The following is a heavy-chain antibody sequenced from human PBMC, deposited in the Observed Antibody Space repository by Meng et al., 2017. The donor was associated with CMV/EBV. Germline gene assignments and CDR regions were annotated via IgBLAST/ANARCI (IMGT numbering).Heavy chain of an antibody. CDR1: GYTFTSYN. CDR3: ARAIAVAGTPTFDY. CDR2: MNPNSGHT. Sequence: ASVKVSCKASGYTFTSYNINWVRQATGQGLEWMGWMNPNSGHTGYAQKFQGRVTMTRDTSISTAYMELSSLRSEDTAVYYCARAIAVAGTPTFDYWARDRWSPSPQ. D-gene: IGHD6-19*01. V-gene: IGHV1-8*01. J-gene: IGHJ4*02.